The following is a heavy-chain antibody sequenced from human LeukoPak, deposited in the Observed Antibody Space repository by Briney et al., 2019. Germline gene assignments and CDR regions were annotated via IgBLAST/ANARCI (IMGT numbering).Heavy chain of an antibody. V-gene: IGHV3-21*01. CDR3: ARAHTAAVAFDI. CDR2: ISSSSSYI. D-gene: IGHD6-13*01. J-gene: IGHJ3*02. Sequence: GGSLRLSCAASGFTFSSYAMSWVRQAPGKGLEWVSSISSSSSYIYYADSVKGRFTISRDNAKNSLYLQMNSLRAEDTAVYYCARAHTAAVAFDIWGQGTMVTVSS. CDR1: GFTFSSYA.